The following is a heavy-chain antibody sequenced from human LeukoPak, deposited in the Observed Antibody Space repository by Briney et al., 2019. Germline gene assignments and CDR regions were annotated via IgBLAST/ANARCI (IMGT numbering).Heavy chain of an antibody. CDR1: GFTFSSYA. D-gene: IGHD5-12*01. Sequence: PGGSLRLSCAASGFTFSSYAMSWVRQAPGKGLEWVSGFSATVGNTYYADSVKGRFTISRDNSKNTLYLQMDSLRAEDTAVYYCAKNIRRGSDVDIVATTSFDYWGQGTMVTVSS. CDR2: FSATVGNT. V-gene: IGHV3-23*01. J-gene: IGHJ4*02. CDR3: AKNIRRGSDVDIVATTSFDY.